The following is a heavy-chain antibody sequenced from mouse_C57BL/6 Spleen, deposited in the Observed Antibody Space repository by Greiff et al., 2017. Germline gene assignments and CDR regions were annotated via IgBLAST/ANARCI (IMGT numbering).Heavy chain of an antibody. J-gene: IGHJ4*01. CDR1: GYSFTDYN. Sequence: EVQLVESGPELVKPGASVKISCKASGYSFTDYNMNWVKQSNGKSLEWIGVINPNYGTTSYNQKFKGKATLTVDQSSSTAYMQLNSLTSEDSAVYYCARGPDYYGSSYPYAMDYWGQGTSVTVSS. CDR3: ARGPDYYGSSYPYAMDY. CDR2: INPNYGTT. D-gene: IGHD1-1*01. V-gene: IGHV1-39*01.